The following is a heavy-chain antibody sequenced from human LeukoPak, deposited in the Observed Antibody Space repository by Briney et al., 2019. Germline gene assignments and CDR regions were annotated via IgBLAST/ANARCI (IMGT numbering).Heavy chain of an antibody. CDR1: GFTFSSYG. V-gene: IGHV3-23*01. Sequence: GGSLRLSCAASGFTFSSYGMTWVRQAPGKGLEWVSTISHNGGNTYYADSVQGRFTISRDKSKNTLYLQMNSLRAEDTAMYYCAKVSPGGAIVGAIRFDPWGQGTLVTVSS. CDR2: ISHNGGNT. CDR3: AKVSPGGAIVGAIRFDP. D-gene: IGHD1-26*01. J-gene: IGHJ5*02.